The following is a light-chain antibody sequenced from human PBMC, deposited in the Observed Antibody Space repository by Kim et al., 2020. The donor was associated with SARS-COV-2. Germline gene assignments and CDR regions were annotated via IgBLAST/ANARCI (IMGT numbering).Light chain of an antibody. CDR1: SSDIGNNY. CDR2: DNN. J-gene: IGLJ3*02. CDR3: GTWDTSLPVGV. V-gene: IGLV1-51*01. Sequence: QSVLTQPPSVSAAPGQKVTISCSGSSSDIGNNYVSWYQQLPGTAPKLLIYDNNKRPSGTPDRFSGSKSGTSAALDITELQTGDEADYYCGTWDTSLPVGVFGGGTQLTVL.